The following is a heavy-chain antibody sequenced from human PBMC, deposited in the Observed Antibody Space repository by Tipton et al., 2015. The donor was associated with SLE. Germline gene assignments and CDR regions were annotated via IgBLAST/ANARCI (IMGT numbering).Heavy chain of an antibody. V-gene: IGHV4-34*01. D-gene: IGHD3-10*01. CDR2: SNPSGST. CDR1: GGSFSGYY. J-gene: IGHJ4*01. CDR3: ARGAKERITLVRVRPYYFDY. Sequence: LRLSCAVYGGSFSGYYWSWFRQPPGKGLEWIGESNPSGSTNYNPSLKSRVTISVDTSKNQLSLKLTSVTAADTAVYYCARGAKERITLVRVRPYYFDYWGQGSLVTVSS.